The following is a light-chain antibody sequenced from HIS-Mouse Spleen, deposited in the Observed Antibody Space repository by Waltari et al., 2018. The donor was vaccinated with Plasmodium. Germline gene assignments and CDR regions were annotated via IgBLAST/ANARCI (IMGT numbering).Light chain of an antibody. V-gene: IGLV3-1*01. CDR3: QAWDSSTVV. CDR2: QDS. Sequence: SYELTQSPSVSVSPGQPASITCSGDKLGDNYACWYQQKPGQSPVLVIYQDSKRPSGIPERFSGSNSGNTATLTISGTQAMDEADYYCQAWDSSTVVFGGGTKLTVL. CDR1: KLGDNY. J-gene: IGLJ2*01.